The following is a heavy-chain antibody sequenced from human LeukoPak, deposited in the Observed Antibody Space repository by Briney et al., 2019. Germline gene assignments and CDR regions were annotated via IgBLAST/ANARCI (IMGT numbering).Heavy chain of an antibody. Sequence: PEGSLRLSCAASGFTFSTYSMNWVRQAPGKGLECISGFSGSGGSTYYADSVKGRFTISRDNSKNTLYLQMNSLRAEDTAVYYCAKDDRWLQFCCWGQGTLVTVSA. D-gene: IGHD5-24*01. CDR3: AKDDRWLQFCC. CDR1: GFTFSTYS. CDR2: FSGSGGST. J-gene: IGHJ4*02. V-gene: IGHV3-23*01.